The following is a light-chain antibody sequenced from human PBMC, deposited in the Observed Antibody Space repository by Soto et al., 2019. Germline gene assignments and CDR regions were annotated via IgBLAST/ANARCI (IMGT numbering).Light chain of an antibody. J-gene: IGLJ1*01. CDR2: EGS. CDR3: CSYACSSTYSD. CDR1: RSDVGSYNR. Sequence: QSALSQPASVAGSPAHAITISCTRTRSDVGSYNRVSWYQQHSGKAPRLMMYEGSKRPSGVSNRFSGSKSGNTASLPISGLQAEDEADYSCCSYACSSTYSDFGTGTKVT. V-gene: IGLV2-23*01.